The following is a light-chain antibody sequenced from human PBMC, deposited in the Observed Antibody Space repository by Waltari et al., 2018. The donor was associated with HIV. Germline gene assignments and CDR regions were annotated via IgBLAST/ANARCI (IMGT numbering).Light chain of an antibody. Sequence: QTVVTQEHSLTVSPGGTITLPCSSATGPLGNGHYVTWFQQKPGQPPRPLLYSSTRRHPLTPERFAGSLVGDRAALTLSNVWPEDQADYYCMLFFRTSYLFGGGTKVTVL. CDR1: TGPLGNGHY. CDR3: MLFFRTSYL. V-gene: IGLV7-43*01. CDR2: SST. J-gene: IGLJ2*01.